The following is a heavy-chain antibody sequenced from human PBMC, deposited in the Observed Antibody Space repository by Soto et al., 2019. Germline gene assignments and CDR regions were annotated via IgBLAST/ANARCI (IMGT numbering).Heavy chain of an antibody. D-gene: IGHD3-9*01. J-gene: IGHJ1*01. CDR3: ASLRRYFSY. CDR2: INHSGRT. CDR1: GGSFSGYY. Sequence: QVQLQQWGAGLLKPSETLSLTCAVYGGSFSGYYWSWIRQPPGKGLEWIGEINHSGRTNYNPSLQSRVTISVGTSKNQFSLKLSSVTAADTAVYYCASLRRYFSYCGQGTLVTVSS. V-gene: IGHV4-34*01.